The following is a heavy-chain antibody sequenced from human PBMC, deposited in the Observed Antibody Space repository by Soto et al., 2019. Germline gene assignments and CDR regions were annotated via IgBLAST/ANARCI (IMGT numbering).Heavy chain of an antibody. J-gene: IGHJ4*02. CDR3: AREGGGYCSGGSCQVDY. Sequence: QLQLQESGPGLVKPSETLSLTCTVSGGSISSSSYYWGWIRQPPGKGLEWIGSIYYRGNTYYNPSRKSRVTKAVDTSKTQFSRKLRSVTAADTAVYYCAREGGGYCSGGSCQVDYWGQGTLVTVSS. D-gene: IGHD2-15*01. V-gene: IGHV4-39*02. CDR1: GGSISSSSYY. CDR2: IYYRGNT.